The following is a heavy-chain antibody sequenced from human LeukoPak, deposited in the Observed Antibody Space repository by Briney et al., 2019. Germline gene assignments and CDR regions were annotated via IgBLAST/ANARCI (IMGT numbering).Heavy chain of an antibody. CDR3: ARDLNWNYDARPWCDP. Sequence: PGGSLRLTCAASGFTFSSYAMHWVRQPPGKGLVGGAVISYYGSNKYYADSVRCRFTISRDNYKNTLYLQMNSLRAEDTAVYYGARDLNWNYDARPWCDPWGQGNLVTVSS. V-gene: IGHV3-30*04. CDR2: ISYYGSNK. CDR1: GFTFSSYA. D-gene: IGHD1-7*01. J-gene: IGHJ5*02.